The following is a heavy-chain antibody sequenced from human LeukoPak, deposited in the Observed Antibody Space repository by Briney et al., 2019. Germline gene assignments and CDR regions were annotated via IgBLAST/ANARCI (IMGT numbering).Heavy chain of an antibody. V-gene: IGHV3-74*01. CDR3: AKGHGSSWSFIDD. CDR1: GFTFSSYW. D-gene: IGHD6-13*01. Sequence: GGSLRLSCAASGFTFSSYWMHWVRQAPGKGLVWVSRINIDGSSTSYADSVKGRFTISRDNSKNSLYLQMNSLRLEDTAVYYCAKGHGSSWSFIDDWGQGTLVTVSS. J-gene: IGHJ4*02. CDR2: INIDGSST.